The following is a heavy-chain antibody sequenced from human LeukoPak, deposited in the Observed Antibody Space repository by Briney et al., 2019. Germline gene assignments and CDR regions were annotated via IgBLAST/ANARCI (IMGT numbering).Heavy chain of an antibody. CDR3: AKDLREFDY. V-gene: IGHV3-23*01. CDR2: ISGSGGST. J-gene: IGHJ4*02. D-gene: IGHD3-3*01. CDR1: GFTFSSYG. Sequence: GGSPRLSCAASGFTFSSYGMSWVRQAPGKGLEWVSAISGSGGSTYYADSVKGRFTISRDNSENTLYLQMNSLRAEDTAVYYCAKDLREFDYWGQGTLVTVSS.